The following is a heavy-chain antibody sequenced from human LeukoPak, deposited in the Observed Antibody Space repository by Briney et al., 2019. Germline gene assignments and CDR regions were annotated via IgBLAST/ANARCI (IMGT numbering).Heavy chain of an antibody. D-gene: IGHD3-3*01. CDR2: ITGSGGRT. Sequence: GGSLRLSCAASGFTVDSNYLSWVRQAPGKGLEWVSGITGSGGRTYYADSVKGRFTISRDNSKNTLYLQMNSLRAEDTAMYYCAKEIFRSNDYWGQGTLVTVSS. J-gene: IGHJ4*02. CDR3: AKEIFRSNDY. CDR1: GFTVDSNY. V-gene: IGHV3-23*01.